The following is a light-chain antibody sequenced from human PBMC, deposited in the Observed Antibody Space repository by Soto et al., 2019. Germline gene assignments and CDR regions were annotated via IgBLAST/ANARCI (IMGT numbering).Light chain of an antibody. Sequence: QPVLTQPPSASGTPGQRVTIFCSGSSSNIGRNTLSWYQQLPGTAPRLLIFLNVQRPSGVPDRFSGSNSGTSASLVISGLQSEDEADYYCATWDDSLNGQVFGGGTQLTVL. CDR2: LNV. CDR1: SSNIGRNT. V-gene: IGLV1-44*01. CDR3: ATWDDSLNGQV. J-gene: IGLJ7*01.